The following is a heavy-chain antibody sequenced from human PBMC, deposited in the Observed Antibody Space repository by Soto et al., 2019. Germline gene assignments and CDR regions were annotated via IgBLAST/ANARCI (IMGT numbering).Heavy chain of an antibody. Sequence: QVQLVQSGAEVRKPGSSVKVSCKASGGTFSSYTICWVRQAPGQGLVWMGRIIPILGITNYAQEFQGRVRITADRSTTTDYVELSGLRSEDKAFYYCAQVEAVHASSGQLSGAFDMWGGGTMVTVAS. CDR1: GGTFSSYT. V-gene: IGHV1-69*02. CDR3: AQVEAVHASSGQLSGAFDM. D-gene: IGHD2-15*01. CDR2: IIPILGIT. J-gene: IGHJ3*02.